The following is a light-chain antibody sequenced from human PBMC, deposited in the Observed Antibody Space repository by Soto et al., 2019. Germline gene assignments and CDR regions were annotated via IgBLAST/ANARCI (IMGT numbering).Light chain of an antibody. Sequence: EIVLTQSPGTLSLSPGERATLSCRASQSVRNSYLAWYQQKPGQAPRLLIYGASSRATGIPDRFSGSGSGTDFTLTISRLEPEDFAVYYCQQYGSTSETFGQGTKVDIK. CDR3: QQYGSTSET. CDR1: QSVRNSY. J-gene: IGKJ1*01. CDR2: GAS. V-gene: IGKV3-20*01.